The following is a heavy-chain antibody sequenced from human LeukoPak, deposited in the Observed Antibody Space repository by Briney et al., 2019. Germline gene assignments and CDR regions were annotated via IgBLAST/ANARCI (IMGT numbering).Heavy chain of an antibody. J-gene: IGHJ4*02. Sequence: SQTLSLTCTVSGGSISSGGYYWSWIRQHPGKGLEWIGYIYYSGSTYYNPSLKSRVTISVDTSKNQFSLKLSSVTAADTAVYYCARSYSGSYPNFDYWGQGTLVTVSS. V-gene: IGHV4-31*03. D-gene: IGHD1-26*01. CDR3: ARSYSGSYPNFDY. CDR2: IYYSGST. CDR1: GGSISSGGYY.